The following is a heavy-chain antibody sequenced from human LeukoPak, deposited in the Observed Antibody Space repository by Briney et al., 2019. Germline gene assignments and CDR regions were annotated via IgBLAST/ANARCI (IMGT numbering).Heavy chain of an antibody. CDR1: GFTFGDYA. CDR3: TREGSVAYYYGSGSRAYYYYYMDV. D-gene: IGHD3-10*01. J-gene: IGHJ6*03. V-gene: IGHV3-49*04. Sequence: PGGSVRLSCTASGFTFGDYAMSWVRQAPRKGLEWVGFIRSKAYGGTTEYAASVKGRFTISRDDYKSIAYLQMNSLQTEDTAVYYCTREGSVAYYYGSGSRAYYYYYMDVWGKGTTVTISS. CDR2: IRSKAYGGTT.